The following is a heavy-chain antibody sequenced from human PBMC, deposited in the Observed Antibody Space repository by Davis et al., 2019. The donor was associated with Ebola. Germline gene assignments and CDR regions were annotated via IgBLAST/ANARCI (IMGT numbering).Heavy chain of an antibody. J-gene: IGHJ2*01. V-gene: IGHV3-30*02. CDR2: IRRDGSNK. Sequence: GESLKIPLLASEFTFSTFGMHWVRQAPGKGLEWAAFIRRDGSNKYYADSVKGRFTISRDNSKNTLYLQMNSLRAEDTALYYCAKDKTMATQYWYFDLWGRGTLVTVSS. D-gene: IGHD4/OR15-4a*01. CDR3: AKDKTMATQYWYFDL. CDR1: EFTFSTFG.